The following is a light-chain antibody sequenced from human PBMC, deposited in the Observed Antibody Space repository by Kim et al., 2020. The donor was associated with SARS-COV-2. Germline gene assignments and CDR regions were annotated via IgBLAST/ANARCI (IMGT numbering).Light chain of an antibody. CDR3: NSRGSNNNVL. Sequence: ALGQTVRITCQGDSLRSYYATWDQQKPGQAPILVIYGKNNRPSGIPDRFSGSSSGNTASLTITGTQAGDEADYYCNSRGSNNNVLFGGGTQLTVL. CDR2: GKN. V-gene: IGLV3-19*01. J-gene: IGLJ2*01. CDR1: SLRSYY.